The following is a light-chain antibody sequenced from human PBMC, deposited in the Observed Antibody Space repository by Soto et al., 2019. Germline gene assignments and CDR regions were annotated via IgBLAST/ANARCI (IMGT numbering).Light chain of an antibody. J-gene: IGKJ1*01. V-gene: IGKV1-6*01. CDR2: AAS. Sequence: ATQMTQSPSSLSASVGDRVTITCRASQGIRNDLGWYQQKPGKPPKLLIYAASILESGVPSRFSGSGSGTDFTLTISSLQPEDFATYFCLQDYSYPWTFGQGTKVEIK. CDR3: LQDYSYPWT. CDR1: QGIRND.